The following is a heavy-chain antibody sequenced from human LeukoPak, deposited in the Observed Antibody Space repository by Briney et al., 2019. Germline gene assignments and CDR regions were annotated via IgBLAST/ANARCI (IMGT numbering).Heavy chain of an antibody. J-gene: IGHJ4*02. CDR2: IYYNGDT. CDR1: GASISSSSYY. V-gene: IGHV4-39*01. Sequence: TETLSLTCTVSGASISSSSYYWGWIRQPPGKGLEWIGSIYYNGDTYYNSSLKSRLTISVDTSKNQFTLKLSSMTAADTALYYCARLRGYTSGNPGYWGQGSLVTVSS. D-gene: IGHD5-18*01. CDR3: ARLRGYTSGNPGY.